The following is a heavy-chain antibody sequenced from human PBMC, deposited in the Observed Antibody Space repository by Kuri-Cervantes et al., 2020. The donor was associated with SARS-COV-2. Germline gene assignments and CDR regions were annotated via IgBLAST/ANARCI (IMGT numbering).Heavy chain of an antibody. CDR1: GGSISSGDYY. Sequence: SETVAVSCTVSGGSISSGDYYWSWIRQPPGMGLEWIGYIYYSGSTYYNPSLKSRVTISVDTSKNQFSLKLSSVTAADTAVYYCARRESSRAFDYWGQGTLVTVSS. J-gene: IGHJ4*02. CDR2: IYYSGST. V-gene: IGHV4-30-4*08. D-gene: IGHD6-6*01. CDR3: ARRESSRAFDY.